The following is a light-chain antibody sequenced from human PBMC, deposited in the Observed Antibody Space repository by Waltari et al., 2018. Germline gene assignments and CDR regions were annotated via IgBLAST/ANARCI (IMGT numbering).Light chain of an antibody. CDR3: HSRDASGVAGS. Sequence: SSELTQDPAVSVAMGQTVRITCQGDSLRSYYASWYQQRQGQAPRLVIYDKNNRPSGVPDRFSGSSSHNTGSLTITGAQAEDEASYYCHSRDASGVAGSFGGGTKLTVL. J-gene: IGLJ2*01. V-gene: IGLV3-19*01. CDR1: SLRSYY. CDR2: DKN.